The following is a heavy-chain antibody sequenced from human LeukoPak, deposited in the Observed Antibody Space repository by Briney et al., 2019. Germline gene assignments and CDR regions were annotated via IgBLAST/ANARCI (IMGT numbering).Heavy chain of an antibody. CDR3: ASAGHCSGGNCYHIFDI. Sequence: PGGSLRLSCAASGXGFSSYAMDWVRQAPGKGLEWVAVISGDGVNKYYAESVKGRFTISRDKSKNTLYLQMNSLRAEDTAVYYCASAGHCSGGNCYHIFDIWGQGTMVTVSS. V-gene: IGHV3-30-3*01. J-gene: IGHJ3*02. CDR2: ISGDGVNK. D-gene: IGHD2-15*01. CDR1: GXGFSSYA.